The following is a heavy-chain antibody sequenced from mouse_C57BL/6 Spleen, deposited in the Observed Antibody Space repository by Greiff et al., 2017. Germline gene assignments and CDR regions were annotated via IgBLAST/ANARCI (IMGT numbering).Heavy chain of an antibody. CDR3: TRISYGNYGN. D-gene: IGHD2-1*01. CDR2: IYPGSGST. CDR1: GYTFTSYW. Sequence: QVQLQQSGAELVKPGASVKMSCKASGYTFTSYWITWVKQRPGQGLEWIGKIYPGSGSTNYNEKFKSKATLPVDTSSSSAYVQLRSLTSEDSAVYCCTRISYGNYGNWGQSTTLTVSS. J-gene: IGHJ2*01. V-gene: IGHV1-55*01.